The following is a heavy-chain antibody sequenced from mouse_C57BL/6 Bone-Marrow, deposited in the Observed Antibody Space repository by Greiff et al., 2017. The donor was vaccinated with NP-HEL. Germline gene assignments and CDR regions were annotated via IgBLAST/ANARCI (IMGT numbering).Heavy chain of an antibody. V-gene: IGHV5-17*01. Sequence: DVQLVESGGGLVKPGGSLKLSCAASGFTFSDYGMHWVRQAPEKGLEWVAYISSGSSTIYYADTVKGRFTISRDNAKNTLFLQMTSLRSEDTAMYYCARPNWDVRYFDVWGTGTTVTVSS. CDR2: ISSGSSTI. D-gene: IGHD4-1*01. CDR3: ARPNWDVRYFDV. J-gene: IGHJ1*03. CDR1: GFTFSDYG.